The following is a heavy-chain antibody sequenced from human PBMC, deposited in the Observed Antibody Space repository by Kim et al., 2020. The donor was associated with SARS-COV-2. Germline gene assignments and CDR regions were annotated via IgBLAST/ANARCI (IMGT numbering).Heavy chain of an antibody. J-gene: IGHJ4*01. CDR2: IYYSVST. Sequence: SETLSLTCPVLACSIPGYYWRWIPHPPRNGLSWIGYIYYSVSTNYNPSLKSRVTISVDTSKNQFSLKLRSVTAADTAVYYCARTYPDYDIMTGYYYFYY. V-gene: IGHV4-59*13. D-gene: IGHD3-9*01. CDR1: ACSIPGYY. CDR3: ARTYPDYDIMTGYYYFYY.